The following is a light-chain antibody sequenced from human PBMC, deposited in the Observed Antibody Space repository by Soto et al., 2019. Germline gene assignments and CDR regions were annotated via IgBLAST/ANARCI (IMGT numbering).Light chain of an antibody. CDR3: QQYYSTPFT. Sequence: DIVMTQSPDSLAVSLGERATINCKSSQSVLYSSNNKDYLAWYQQKPGQSPKLLIYWASTRESGVPDRFSGSGSATEFTLTISSLQAEDVAVYYCQQYYSTPFTFGPGTKVDI. V-gene: IGKV4-1*01. J-gene: IGKJ3*01. CDR1: QSVLYSSNNKDY. CDR2: WAS.